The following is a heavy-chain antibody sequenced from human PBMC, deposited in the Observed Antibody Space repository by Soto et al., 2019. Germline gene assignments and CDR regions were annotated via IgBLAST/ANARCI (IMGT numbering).Heavy chain of an antibody. V-gene: IGHV4-59*02. Sequence: KPSESLSLAGSSCGGSVRNYDWSWTLHAPGKGLEWIGYISYSGSTNYKPSLKSRVTILVDTSKNQFSLKLRSVTAADSAVYYCARDRGDYAFWSGYFYGMGVWGQGPTGTVSS. CDR1: GGSVRNYD. CDR3: ARDRGDYAFWSGYFYGMGV. CDR2: ISYSGST. D-gene: IGHD3-3*01. J-gene: IGHJ6*02.